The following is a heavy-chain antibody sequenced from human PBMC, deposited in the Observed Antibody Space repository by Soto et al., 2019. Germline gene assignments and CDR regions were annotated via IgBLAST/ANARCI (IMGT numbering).Heavy chain of an antibody. CDR2: ISGSGGST. D-gene: IGHD6-19*01. Sequence: EVQLLESGGGLVQPGGSLSLSCAASGFTFSSYAMSWVPQAPGKGLEWVSAISGSGGSTYYADSVKGRFTISRDNSKNTLYLQMNSLRAEDTAVYYCAKFGAVAGTSSDYWGQGTLVTVSS. CDR1: GFTFSSYA. J-gene: IGHJ4*02. CDR3: AKFGAVAGTSSDY. V-gene: IGHV3-23*01.